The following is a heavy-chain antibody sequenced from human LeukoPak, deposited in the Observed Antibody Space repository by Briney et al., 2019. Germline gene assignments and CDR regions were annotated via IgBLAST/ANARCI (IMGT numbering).Heavy chain of an antibody. Sequence: EASVKVSCKGSGCTFSSYAISWVRQAPGQGLEWMGGIITIFGTANYVQKFQGRVTITADKSTSTAYVELSSLRSEDTAVYYCASLRVTMVRGLVTGYFDLWGRGTLVTVSS. CDR1: GCTFSSYA. D-gene: IGHD3-10*01. V-gene: IGHV1-69*06. CDR3: ASLRVTMVRGLVTGYFDL. CDR2: IITIFGTA. J-gene: IGHJ2*01.